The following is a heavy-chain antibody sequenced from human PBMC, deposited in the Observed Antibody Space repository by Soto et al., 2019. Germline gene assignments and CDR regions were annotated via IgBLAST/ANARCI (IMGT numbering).Heavy chain of an antibody. D-gene: IGHD3-22*01. J-gene: IGHJ4*02. CDR1: GFTVSSNY. Sequence: PGGSLRLSCAASGFTVSSNYMSWVRQAPWKGLEWVSVIYSGGSTYYADSVKGRFTISRDNSKNTLYLQMNSLRAEDTAVYYCAKNYYDSSGYYYAVFYFDYWGQGTLVTVSS. CDR2: IYSGGST. CDR3: AKNYYDSSGYYYAVFYFDY. V-gene: IGHV3-66*01.